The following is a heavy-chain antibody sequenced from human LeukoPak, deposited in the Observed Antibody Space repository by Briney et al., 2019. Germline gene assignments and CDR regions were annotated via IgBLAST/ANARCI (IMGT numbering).Heavy chain of an antibody. CDR3: ARGATPRSSIAARYYYYFDY. J-gene: IGHJ4*02. CDR1: GGSISSGSYY. D-gene: IGHD6-6*01. Sequence: SQTLSLTCTVSGGSISSGSYYWSWIRQPAGKGLEWIGRIYTSGGTNYNPSLKSRVTISVDTSKNQFSLKLSSVTAADTAVYYCARGATPRSSIAARYYYYFDYWGQGTLVTVSS. V-gene: IGHV4-61*02. CDR2: IYTSGGT.